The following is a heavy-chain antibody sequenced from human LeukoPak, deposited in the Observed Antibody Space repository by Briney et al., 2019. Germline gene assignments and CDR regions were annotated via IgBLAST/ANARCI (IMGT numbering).Heavy chain of an antibody. Sequence: GGSPRLSCAASGFTFSGSAMHWVRQASGKGLEWVGRIRSKANSYATAYAASVKGRFTISRDDSKNTAYLQMNSLKTEDTAVYYCTRLGVPAAPDYWGQGTLVTVSS. V-gene: IGHV3-73*01. D-gene: IGHD2-2*01. J-gene: IGHJ4*02. CDR1: GFTFSGSA. CDR2: IRSKANSYAT. CDR3: TRLGVPAAPDY.